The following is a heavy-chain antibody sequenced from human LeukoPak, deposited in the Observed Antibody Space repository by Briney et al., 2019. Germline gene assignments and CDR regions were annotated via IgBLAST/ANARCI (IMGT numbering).Heavy chain of an antibody. CDR3: ARAARFEESTDPYYFDY. V-gene: IGHV1-2*02. Sequence: GASVKVSCKASGYTFTGYHMHWVRQAPGQGLEWMGWINPNSGGTNHAQKFQGRVTMTRDTSISTAYMEVNRLSPDDTAVYYCARAARFEESTDPYYFDYWGQGTLVTVSS. CDR1: GYTFTGYH. J-gene: IGHJ4*02. CDR2: INPNSGGT. D-gene: IGHD3-10*01.